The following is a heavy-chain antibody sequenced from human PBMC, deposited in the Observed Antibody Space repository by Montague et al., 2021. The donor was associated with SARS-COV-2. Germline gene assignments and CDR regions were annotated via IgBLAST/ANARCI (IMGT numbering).Heavy chain of an antibody. CDR3: ARRRRGQWPVELDAFDI. CDR2: ISYDGSNK. V-gene: IGHV3-30-3*01. D-gene: IGHD6-19*01. CDR1: GFTFSSYA. Sequence: SLRLSCEAYGFTFSSYAMHWVRQAPGKGLEWVAVISYDGSNKYYXDSXQVRFTISRDNSKNTLYLQMNSLRAEDTAVYYCARRRRGQWPVELDAFDIWGQGTMVTVSS. J-gene: IGHJ3*02.